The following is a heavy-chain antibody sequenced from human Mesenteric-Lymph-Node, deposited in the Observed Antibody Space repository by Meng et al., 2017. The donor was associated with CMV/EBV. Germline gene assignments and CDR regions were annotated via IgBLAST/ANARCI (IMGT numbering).Heavy chain of an antibody. Sequence: SSGSYHWSWIRQPPGKGLEWIVYIYYSGSTNYNPSLKSRVTISVDTSKNQFSLKLSSVTAADTAVYYCARAPVGYCSSTSCYALDYWGQGTLVTVSS. J-gene: IGHJ4*02. D-gene: IGHD2-2*01. CDR3: ARAPVGYCSSTSCYALDY. CDR2: IYYSGST. V-gene: IGHV4-61*01. CDR1: SSGSYH.